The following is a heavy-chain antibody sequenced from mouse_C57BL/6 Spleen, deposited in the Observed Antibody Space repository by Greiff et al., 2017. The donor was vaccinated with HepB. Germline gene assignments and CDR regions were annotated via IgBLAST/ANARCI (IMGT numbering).Heavy chain of an antibody. CDR1: GYTFTDYY. V-gene: IGHV1-75*01. Sequence: VQGVESGPELVKPGASVKISCKASGYTFTDYYINWVKQRPGQGLEWIGWIFPGSGSTYYNEKFKGKATLTVDKSSSTAYMLLSSLTSEDSAVYFCARGGPRIITTAGYFDYWGQGTTLTVSS. CDR3: ARGGPRIITTAGYFDY. D-gene: IGHD1-1*01. CDR2: IFPGSGST. J-gene: IGHJ2*01.